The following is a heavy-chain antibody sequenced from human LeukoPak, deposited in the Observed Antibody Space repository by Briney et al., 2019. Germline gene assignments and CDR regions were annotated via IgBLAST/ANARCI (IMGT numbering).Heavy chain of an antibody. V-gene: IGHV4-34*01. CDR2: INHSGST. CDR1: GGSFSGYC. Sequence: SETLSLTCAVYGGSFSGYCWSWIRQPPGKGLEWIGEINHSGSTNYNPSLKSRVTISVDTSKNQFSLKLSSVTAADTAVYYCARGPLRGGSYRYTPRFAFDIWGQGTMVTVSS. D-gene: IGHD3-16*02. CDR3: ARGPLRGGSYRYTPRFAFDI. J-gene: IGHJ3*02.